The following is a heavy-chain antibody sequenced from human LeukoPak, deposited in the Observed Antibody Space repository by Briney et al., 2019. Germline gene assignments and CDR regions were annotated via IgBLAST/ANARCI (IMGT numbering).Heavy chain of an antibody. D-gene: IGHD4-23*01. CDR1: GFTVSSNY. Sequence: PGGSLRLSCAVSGFTVSSNYMSWVRQAPGKGLEWVSVIYSGGSTYYADSVKGRFTISRDNSKNTLYLQMSSLRAEDTAVYYCARVPRGHGGNSGAIDYWGQGTLVTVSS. CDR3: ARVPRGHGGNSGAIDY. CDR2: IYSGGST. V-gene: IGHV3-66*01. J-gene: IGHJ4*02.